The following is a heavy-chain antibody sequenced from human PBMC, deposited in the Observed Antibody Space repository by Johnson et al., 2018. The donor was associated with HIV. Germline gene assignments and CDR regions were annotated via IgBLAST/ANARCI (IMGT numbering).Heavy chain of an antibody. CDR1: GFTFSSYG. CDR3: ARTSLWFGEGDI. D-gene: IGHD3-10*01. J-gene: IGHJ3*02. CDR2: IWYDGRNK. Sequence: QVQLVESGGGVVQPGGSLRLPCAASGFTFSSYGMHWVRQAPGKGLEWVAVIWYDGRNKDYAASLEGRFTISRDNSKNPLYLQMNSLRAEDTAVYYCARTSLWFGEGDIWGQGTMVTVSS. V-gene: IGHV3-33*01.